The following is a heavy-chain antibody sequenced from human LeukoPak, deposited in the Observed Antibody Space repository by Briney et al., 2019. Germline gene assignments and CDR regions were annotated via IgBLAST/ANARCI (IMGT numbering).Heavy chain of an antibody. CDR3: ARDGASHAFDV. J-gene: IGHJ3*01. CDR2: ISSSSSTI. V-gene: IGHV3-48*01. CDR1: GFVFSSYS. D-gene: IGHD3-16*01. Sequence: GGSLRLSCAASGFVFSSYSMNWVRQAPGKGLEWISYISSSSSTIYYADSVKGRFTISRDSAKNSLYLQMNSLRGEDTAVYYCARDGASHAFDVWGQGTMVTVSS.